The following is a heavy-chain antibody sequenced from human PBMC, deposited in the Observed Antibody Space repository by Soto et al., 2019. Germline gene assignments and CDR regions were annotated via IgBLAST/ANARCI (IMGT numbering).Heavy chain of an antibody. Sequence: TLVNPKQTLTLTGSLSGLSLSVSGVRVIWFGQPPGETLEWLALIHWNDDKRYSPYLKSRLTLTKYTSKNQAVLTLTNLDPLDTGTYFCLHTEYRSGFMDSLV. J-gene: IGHJ5*01. CDR2: IHWNDDK. V-gene: IGHV2-5*04. CDR3: LHTEYRSGFMDS. CDR1: GLSLSVSGVR. D-gene: IGHD6-25*01.